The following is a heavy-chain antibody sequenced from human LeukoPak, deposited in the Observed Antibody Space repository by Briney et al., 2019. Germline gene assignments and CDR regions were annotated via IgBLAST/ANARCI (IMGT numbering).Heavy chain of an antibody. CDR2: ISSSSSTI. CDR3: ARGSRWQPDY. CDR1: GFTLHDYG. J-gene: IGHJ4*02. Sequence: GGSLRLSCAASGFTLHDYGMTWVRQAPGKGLEWVSYISSSSSTIYYADSVKGRFTISRDNAKNSLYLQMSSLRDEDTAVYYCARGSRWQPDYWGQGTLVTVSS. D-gene: IGHD2-15*01. V-gene: IGHV3-48*02.